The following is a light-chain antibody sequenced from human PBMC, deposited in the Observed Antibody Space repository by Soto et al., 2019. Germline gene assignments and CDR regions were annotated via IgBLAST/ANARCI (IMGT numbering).Light chain of an antibody. V-gene: IGLV2-14*03. CDR1: SSDVGGYNY. CDR2: DVN. CDR3: SSYTSSSTRLV. J-gene: IGLJ2*01. Sequence: QSALTQPASVSGSPGQSITISCTGTSSDVGGYNYVSWYQHHPDKAPKLMIYDVNNRPSWVSNRFSGSKSGNTASLTISGLQAEDEAAYYCSSYTSSSTRLVFGGGTKLTVL.